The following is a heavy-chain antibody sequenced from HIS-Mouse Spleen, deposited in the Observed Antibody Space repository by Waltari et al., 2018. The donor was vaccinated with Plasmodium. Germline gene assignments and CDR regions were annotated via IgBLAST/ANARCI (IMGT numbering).Heavy chain of an antibody. J-gene: IGHJ4*02. D-gene: IGHD3-3*01. CDR3: ARAYYDFWSGYRFDY. V-gene: IGHV4-34*01. CDR2: INHRGST. CDR1: GGSFSGYY. Sequence: QVQLQQWGAGLLKPSETLSLTCAVYGGSFSGYYWSGIRQPPGKGLEWIWEINHRGSTNYTPSLKSRVTISVDTSKNQFSLKLSSVTAADTAVYYCARAYYDFWSGYRFDYWGQGTLVTVSS.